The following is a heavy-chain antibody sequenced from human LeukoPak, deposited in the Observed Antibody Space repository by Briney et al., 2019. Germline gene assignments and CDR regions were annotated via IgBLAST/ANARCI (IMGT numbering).Heavy chain of an antibody. V-gene: IGHV3-23*01. D-gene: IGHD3-10*02. CDR3: AKYVSAGILPGRWFDP. CDR1: GFTFDDYW. CDR2: ISGSGGST. J-gene: IGHJ5*02. Sequence: QAGGSLRLSCGASGFTFDDYWMSWVRQAPGKGLEWVSAISGSGGSTYYADSVKGRFTISRDNSKNTLYLQMNSLRAEDTAVYYCAKYVSAGILPGRWFDPWGQGTLVTVSS.